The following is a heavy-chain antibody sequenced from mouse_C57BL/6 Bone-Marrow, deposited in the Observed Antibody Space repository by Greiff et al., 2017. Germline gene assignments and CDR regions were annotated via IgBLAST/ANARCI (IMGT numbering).Heavy chain of an antibody. J-gene: IGHJ2*01. Sequence: VMLQQSGPELVKPGASVKISCKASGYTFTDYYINWVKQRPGQGLEWIGWIFPGSGSTYYNEQFKGKATLTVDNSSSTAYMLLSSLTSEDSAVYFCAREGYGYDGYFDYWGQGTTLTVSS. CDR2: IFPGSGST. CDR3: AREGYGYDGYFDY. V-gene: IGHV1-75*01. CDR1: GYTFTDYY. D-gene: IGHD2-2*01.